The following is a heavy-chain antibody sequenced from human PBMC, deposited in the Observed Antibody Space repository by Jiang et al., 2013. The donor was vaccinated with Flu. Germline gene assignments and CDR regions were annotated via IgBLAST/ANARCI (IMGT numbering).Heavy chain of an antibody. J-gene: IGHJ4*02. D-gene: IGHD5-12*01. V-gene: IGHV3-48*03. CDR2: ISSSGSTI. Sequence: VQLLESGGGLVQPGGSLRLSCAASGFTFSSYEMNWVRQAPGKGLEWVSYISSSGSTIYYADSVKGRFTISRDNAKNSLYLQMNSLRAEDTAVYYCARRANSGYNARGDFDYWGQGTLVTVSS. CDR3: ARRANSGYNARGDFDY. CDR1: GFTFSSYE.